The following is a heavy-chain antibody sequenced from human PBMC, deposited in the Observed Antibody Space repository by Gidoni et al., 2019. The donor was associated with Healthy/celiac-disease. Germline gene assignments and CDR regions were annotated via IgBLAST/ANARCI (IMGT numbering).Heavy chain of an antibody. CDR2: IYSGGST. V-gene: IGHV3-53*02. CDR3: ATGPQGVGRVLDY. Sequence: EVQLVETGGGLIEPGGSLRLSCAASGFTVSSNYMSWVRQAPGKGLEWVSVIYSGGSTYYADSVKGRFTIARDNSKNTLYLQMNSLRAEDTAVYYCATGPQGVGRVLDYWGQGTLVTVSS. D-gene: IGHD3-3*01. CDR1: GFTVSSNY. J-gene: IGHJ4*02.